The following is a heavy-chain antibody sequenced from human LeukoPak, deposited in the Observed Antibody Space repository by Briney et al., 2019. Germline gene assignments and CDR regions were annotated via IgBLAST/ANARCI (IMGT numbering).Heavy chain of an antibody. J-gene: IGHJ4*02. CDR3: ASDLLLVRTPFGNYYGSGSPLDY. D-gene: IGHD3-10*01. CDR1: GFTFSSYG. V-gene: IGHV3-33*01. CDR2: IWYDGSNK. Sequence: PGGSLRLSCAASGFTFSSYGMHWVRQAPGKGLEWVAVIWYDGSNKYYADSVKGRFTISRDNSKNTLYLQMNSLRAEDTAVYYCASDLLLVRTPFGNYYGSGSPLDYWGQGTLVTVSS.